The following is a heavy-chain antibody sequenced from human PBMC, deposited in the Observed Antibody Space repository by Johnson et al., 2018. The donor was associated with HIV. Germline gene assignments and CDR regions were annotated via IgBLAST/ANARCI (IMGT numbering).Heavy chain of an antibody. CDR3: ARDRGYSGYDWGAFDI. CDR1: GLNFSDFS. Sequence: QVQLVESGGGVVQPGRSMKLSCAASGLNFSDFSMHWVRQAPGEGLEWVAVISSDGGAEYYADSVKGQFTISRDNSKNTLHLQMNNLRAEDTALYFCARDRGYSGYDWGAFDIWGQGTMVTVSS. J-gene: IGHJ3*02. D-gene: IGHD5-12*01. CDR2: ISSDGGAE. V-gene: IGHV3-30-3*01.